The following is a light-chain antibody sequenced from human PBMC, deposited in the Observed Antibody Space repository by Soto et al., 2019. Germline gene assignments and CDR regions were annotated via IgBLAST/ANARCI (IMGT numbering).Light chain of an antibody. V-gene: IGKV1-6*01. CDR1: QGIRND. Sequence: AIQMTQSPSSLSVSVGDRVTITCRPSQGIRNDLDWFQQEPGKAPKLLIYAASNLQSGVPARFSGSGSGTDFTLTISSLQPEDFATYYCLQKYFYPFTFGPGTKVDIK. CDR2: AAS. J-gene: IGKJ3*01. CDR3: LQKYFYPFT.